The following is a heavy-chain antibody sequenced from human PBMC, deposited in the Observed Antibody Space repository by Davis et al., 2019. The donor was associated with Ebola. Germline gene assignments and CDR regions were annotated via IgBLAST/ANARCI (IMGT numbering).Heavy chain of an antibody. CDR3: ARQERPFYYYYGMDV. Sequence: GESLKISCKGSGYSFTSYWIGWVRQMPGKGLEWMGIIYPGDSDTRYSPSFQGQVTISADKSITTAYLHWSSLKASDTAMYYCARQERPFYYYYGMDVWGQGTTVTVSS. V-gene: IGHV5-51*01. D-gene: IGHD6-25*01. CDR1: GYSFTSYW. J-gene: IGHJ6*02. CDR2: IYPGDSDT.